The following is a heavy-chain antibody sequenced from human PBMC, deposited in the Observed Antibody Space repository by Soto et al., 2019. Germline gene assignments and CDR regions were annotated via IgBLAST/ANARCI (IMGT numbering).Heavy chain of an antibody. Sequence: QVQLVQSGAEVKKPGASVKVSCKASGYTFTGYYMHWVRQAPGQGLEWMGWINPNSGGTNYAQKFQGWVTMTRDTSLSTAYMELSSLRSDETAVYYCARGWCSGGSCQRQNWFDPWGQGTLVTVSS. CDR3: ARGWCSGGSCQRQNWFDP. V-gene: IGHV1-2*04. CDR2: INPNSGGT. CDR1: GYTFTGYY. J-gene: IGHJ5*02. D-gene: IGHD2-15*01.